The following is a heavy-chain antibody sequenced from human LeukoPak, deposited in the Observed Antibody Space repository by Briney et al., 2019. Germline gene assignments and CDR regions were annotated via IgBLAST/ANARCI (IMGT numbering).Heavy chain of an antibody. CDR3: ARDLPKNYYYYYGMDV. CDR2: INHSGST. D-gene: IGHD2-2*01. Sequence: SETLSLTCAVYGGSFSGYYWSWIRQPPGKGLEWIGEINHSGSTNYNPSLKSRVTISVDTSKNQFSLKLSSVTAADTAVYYCARDLPKNYYYYYGMDVWGQGTTATVSS. J-gene: IGHJ6*02. V-gene: IGHV4-34*01. CDR1: GGSFSGYY.